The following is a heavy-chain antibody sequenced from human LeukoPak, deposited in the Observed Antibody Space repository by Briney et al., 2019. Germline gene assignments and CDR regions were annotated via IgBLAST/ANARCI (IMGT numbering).Heavy chain of an antibody. CDR3: ARVSYSSSSFGTYNWFDP. CDR2: IYYSGST. V-gene: IGHV4-59*01. D-gene: IGHD6-6*01. J-gene: IGHJ5*02. Sequence: PSETLSLTCAVYGGSFSGYYWSWIRQPPGKGLEWIGYIYYSGSTNYNPSLKSRVTISVDTSKNQFSLKLSSVTAADTAVYYCARVSYSSSSFGTYNWFDPWGQGTLVTVSS. CDR1: GGSFSGYY.